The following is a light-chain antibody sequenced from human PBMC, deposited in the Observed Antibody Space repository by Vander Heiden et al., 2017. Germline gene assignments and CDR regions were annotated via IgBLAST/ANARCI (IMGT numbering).Light chain of an antibody. CDR2: DVS. CDR1: QDISTY. V-gene: IGKV1-33*01. CDR3: QHDDDVPGHGGLT. Sequence: DIQMTQSPSSLSASVGDRVTITCQASQDISTYLNWYQQKPGKAPKLLIYDVSNLDTGVPSRFSGSGSGTHFTFTISSLKPEDIATYYCQHDDDVPGHGGLTCGPGTKLDIK. J-gene: IGKJ3*01.